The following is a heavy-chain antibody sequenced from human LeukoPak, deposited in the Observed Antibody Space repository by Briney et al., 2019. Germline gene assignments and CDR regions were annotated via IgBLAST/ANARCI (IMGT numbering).Heavy chain of an antibody. D-gene: IGHD5-24*01. J-gene: IGHJ4*02. V-gene: IGHV3-23*01. CDR2: ISGSGGST. Sequence: GGSLRLSCAASGFTFSSYAMSWVRQAPGKGLEWVSAISGSGGSTYYADSVKGRFTISRDNAKNSLYLQMNSLRAEDTAVYYCARGDGYNSYYFDYWGQGTLVTVSS. CDR1: GFTFSSYA. CDR3: ARGDGYNSYYFDY.